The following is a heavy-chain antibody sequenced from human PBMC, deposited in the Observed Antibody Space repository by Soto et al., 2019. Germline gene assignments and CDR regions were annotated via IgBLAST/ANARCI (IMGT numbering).Heavy chain of an antibody. J-gene: IGHJ4*02. CDR3: ARGGGSGGVDFDY. CDR2: IYYSGST. D-gene: IGHD3-10*01. CDR1: GGSISCGDYY. Sequence: SETLSLTCTVSGGSISCGDYYWSWIRQPPGKGLEWIGYIYYSGSTYYNPSLKSRVTISVDTSKNQFSLKLSSVTAADTAVYYCARGGGSGGVDFDYWGQGTLVTVS. V-gene: IGHV4-30-4*01.